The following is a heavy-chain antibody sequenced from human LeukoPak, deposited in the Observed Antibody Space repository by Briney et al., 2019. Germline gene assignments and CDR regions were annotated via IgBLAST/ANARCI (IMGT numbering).Heavy chain of an antibody. CDR2: IHYSGNT. V-gene: IGHV4-39*07. CDR1: GGSISRSTYY. D-gene: IGHD4-17*01. CDR3: AREGIYGDYVISWFDP. J-gene: IGHJ5*02. Sequence: SETLSLTCIVSGGSISRSTYYWGWIRQPPGKGLEWIGSIHYSGNTYYNPSLKSRITISVDTSKNQFSLKLRSVTAADTAVYYCAREGIYGDYVISWFDPWGQGTLVTVSS.